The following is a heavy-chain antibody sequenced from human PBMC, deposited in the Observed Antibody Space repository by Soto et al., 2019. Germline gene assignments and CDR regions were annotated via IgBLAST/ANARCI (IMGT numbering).Heavy chain of an antibody. CDR2: ISSSSSYI. CDR1: GFTFSTYS. V-gene: IGHV3-21*04. D-gene: IGHD3-10*01. CDR3: AKGSNVLLWFGELLRALDY. J-gene: IGHJ4*02. Sequence: PGGSLRLSCAASGFTFSTYSMNWVRQAPGKGLEWVSSISSSSSYIYYADSVKGRFTISRDNSKNTLYLQMNSLRAEDTAVYYCAKGSNVLLWFGELLRALDYWGQGTLVTVSS.